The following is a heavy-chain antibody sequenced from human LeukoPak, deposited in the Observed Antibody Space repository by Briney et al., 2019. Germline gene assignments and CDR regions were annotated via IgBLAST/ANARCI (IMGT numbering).Heavy chain of an antibody. CDR2: IWYDGSNK. CDR3: ARVYDDSSGYYSVGY. J-gene: IGHJ4*02. Sequence: GGSLRLSCAASGFTFSSYGMHWVRQAPGKGLEWVAIIWYDGSNKYYGDSVKGRFTISRDNSKNTLYLQMNSLRAEDTAVYYCARVYDDSSGYYSVGYWGQGTLVTVSS. V-gene: IGHV3-33*01. D-gene: IGHD3-22*01. CDR1: GFTFSSYG.